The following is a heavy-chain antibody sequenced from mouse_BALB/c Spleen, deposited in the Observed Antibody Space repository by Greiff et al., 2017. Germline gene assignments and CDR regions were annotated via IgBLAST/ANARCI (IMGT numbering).Heavy chain of an antibody. V-gene: IGHV1S56*01. J-gene: IGHJ3*01. CDR2: IFPGDGST. CDR3: ARSDYGNYVWFAY. Sequence: VQLQQSGAELVKPGASVKLSCKASGYTFTSYDITWVRQRPEQGLEWIGWIFPGDGSTKYNEKFKGKATLTTDKSSSTAYMQLSRLTSEDSAVYFWARSDYGNYVWFAYWGQGTLVTVSA. CDR1: GYTFTSYD. D-gene: IGHD2-1*01.